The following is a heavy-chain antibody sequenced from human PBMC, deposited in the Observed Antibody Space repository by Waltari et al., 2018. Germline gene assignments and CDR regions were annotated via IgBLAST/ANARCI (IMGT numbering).Heavy chain of an antibody. V-gene: IGHV4-59*01. CDR3: ASPYYDFWSGYRNAFDI. Sequence: QVQLQESGPGLVKPSETLSLTCTVSGGSISSYYWSWIRQPPGKGLEWIGYIYYSGSTNYNPSLKSRVTISVDTSKNQFSLKLSSVTAADTAVYYCASPYYDFWSGYRNAFDIWGQGTMVTVSS. D-gene: IGHD3-3*01. J-gene: IGHJ3*02. CDR1: GGSISSYY. CDR2: IYYSGST.